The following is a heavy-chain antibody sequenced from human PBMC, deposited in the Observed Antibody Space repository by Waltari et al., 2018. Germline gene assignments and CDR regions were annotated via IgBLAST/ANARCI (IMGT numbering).Heavy chain of an antibody. J-gene: IGHJ2*01. CDR2: INPNFGTQ. Sequence: QVQLFQSVAEVNKPGSPVRVACRTSGCIFRHNASISLRQAPDQGLEWMGGINPNFGTQHYAQKFQGRLTITAVESTNTAYMELRSLRSEDTAVYYCARDKGDYDYWRGYPSERRWYLDLWGRGTLVTVSS. CDR1: GCIFRHNA. V-gene: IGHV1-69*12. CDR3: ARDKGDYDYWRGYPSERRWYLDL. D-gene: IGHD3-3*01.